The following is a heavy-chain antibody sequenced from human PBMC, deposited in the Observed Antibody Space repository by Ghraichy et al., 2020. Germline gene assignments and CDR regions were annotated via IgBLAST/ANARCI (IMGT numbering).Heavy chain of an antibody. CDR3: ASSNSGSYYRYWYFDL. D-gene: IGHD1-26*01. J-gene: IGHJ2*01. CDR1: GGSISSYY. V-gene: IGHV4-59*08. CDR2: IYYSGST. Sequence: SETLSLTCTVSGGSISSYYWSWIRQPPGKGLEWIGYIYYSGSTNYNPSLKSRVTISVDTSKNQFSLKLSSVTAADTAVYYCASSNSGSYYRYWYFDLWGRGTLVTVSS.